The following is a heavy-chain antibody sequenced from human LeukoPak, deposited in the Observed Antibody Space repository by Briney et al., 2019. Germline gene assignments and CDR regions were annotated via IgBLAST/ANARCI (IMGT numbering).Heavy chain of an antibody. D-gene: IGHD5-12*01. J-gene: IGHJ6*03. CDR1: GFTFNSYW. CDR3: ARDGGGYGYYMDV. Sequence: PGGSPRLSCAASGFTFNSYWMSWVRQAPGKGLEWVANIKQDGGAKYYVGSVKGRFSISRDNAKNSLYLQMNSLRAEDTAVYYCARDGGGYGYYMDVWGKGTTVTVSS. V-gene: IGHV3-7*01. CDR2: IKQDGGAK.